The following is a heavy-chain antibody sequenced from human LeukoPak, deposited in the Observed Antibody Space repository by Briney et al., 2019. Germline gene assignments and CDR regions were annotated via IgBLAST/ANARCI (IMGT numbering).Heavy chain of an antibody. CDR1: GFTFSSYA. D-gene: IGHD1-26*01. CDR3: AKDPAVGGIAEYFQH. CDR2: ISGSGGST. V-gene: IGHV3-23*01. J-gene: IGHJ1*01. Sequence: GGSLRLSCAASGFTFSSYAMTWVRQAPGKGLEWVSAISGSGGSTYYADSVKGRFTISRDNSQNTLYLQMNSLRAEDTAVYYCAKDPAVGGIAEYFQHWGQGTLVTVSS.